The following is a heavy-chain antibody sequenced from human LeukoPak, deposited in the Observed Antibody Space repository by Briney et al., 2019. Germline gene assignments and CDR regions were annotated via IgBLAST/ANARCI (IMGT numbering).Heavy chain of an antibody. Sequence: PGGSLRLSCAAFGFTFSSYAMSWVRQAPGKGLEWVSAISGSGGSTYYADSVKGRFTISRDNSKNTLYLQMNSLRAEDTAVYYCAKVPWIQLWSENYFDYWGQGTLVTVSS. CDR2: ISGSGGST. CDR3: AKVPWIQLWSENYFDY. CDR1: GFTFSSYA. J-gene: IGHJ4*02. V-gene: IGHV3-23*01. D-gene: IGHD5-18*01.